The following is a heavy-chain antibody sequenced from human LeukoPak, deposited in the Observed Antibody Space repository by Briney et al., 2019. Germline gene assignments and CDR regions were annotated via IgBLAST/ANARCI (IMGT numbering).Heavy chain of an antibody. J-gene: IGHJ5*02. D-gene: IGHD6-13*01. CDR3: ARGGATVVGTRADWFDA. Sequence: GASVKVSCTASGYTFTGNYLTWLRQAPGQGFEWMGWINPTTGGTNFAQKFQGRVTMTRDTYINTVYMELTGLISDDTAVYYCARGGATVVGTRADWFDAWGQGTLATVSS. V-gene: IGHV1-2*02. CDR1: GYTFTGNY. CDR2: INPTTGGT.